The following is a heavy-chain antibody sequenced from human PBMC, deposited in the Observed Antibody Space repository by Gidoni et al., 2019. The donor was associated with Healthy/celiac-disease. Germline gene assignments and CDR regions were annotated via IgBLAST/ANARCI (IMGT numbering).Heavy chain of an antibody. J-gene: IGHJ6*02. CDR1: GYTLTSYA. Sequence: QVQLVQSGAEVKKPGASVKVSCKASGYTLTSYARHWVRQAPGQRLEWMGWINAGNGNTKYSQKFQGRVTITRDTSASTAYMELSSLRSEDTAVYYCARGDYDFWSGYNYYYYYGMDVWGQGTTVTVSS. V-gene: IGHV1-3*01. D-gene: IGHD3-3*01. CDR3: ARGDYDFWSGYNYYYYYGMDV. CDR2: INAGNGNT.